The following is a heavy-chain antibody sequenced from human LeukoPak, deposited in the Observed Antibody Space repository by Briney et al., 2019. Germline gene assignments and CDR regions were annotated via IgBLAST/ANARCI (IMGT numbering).Heavy chain of an antibody. J-gene: IGHJ4*02. CDR2: ISYDGSNK. CDR1: GFTFSSYA. Sequence: PGRSLRLSCAASGFTFSSYAMHWVRQAPGKGLEWVAVISYDGSNKYYADSVKGRFTISRDNSKNTLYLQMNSLRAEDTAVYYCARREGGSSTSSLDYWGQGTLVTVSS. D-gene: IGHD2-2*01. V-gene: IGHV3-30*01. CDR3: ARREGGSSTSSLDY.